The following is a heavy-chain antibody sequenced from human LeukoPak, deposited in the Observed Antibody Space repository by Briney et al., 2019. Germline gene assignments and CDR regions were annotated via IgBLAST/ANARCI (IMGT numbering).Heavy chain of an antibody. CDR3: ARAVLYDFWSGYWSDAFDI. V-gene: IGHV3-21*01. CDR2: ISSSSSYI. J-gene: IGHJ3*02. CDR1: GFTFSSCS. Sequence: PGGSLRLSCAASGFTFSSCSMNWVRQAPGKGLEWVSSISSSSSYIYYADSVKGRFTISRDNAKNSLYLQMNSLRAEDTAVYYCARAVLYDFWSGYWSDAFDIWGQGTMVTVSS. D-gene: IGHD3-3*01.